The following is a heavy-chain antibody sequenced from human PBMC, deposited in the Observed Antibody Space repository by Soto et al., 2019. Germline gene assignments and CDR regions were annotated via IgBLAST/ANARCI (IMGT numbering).Heavy chain of an antibody. CDR1: GGSFSAYY. CDR3: ARGLKNYYGSGALNY. V-gene: IGHV4-34*01. CDR2: INHSGST. Sequence: SQTLCLTCAVYGGSFSAYYWSWIRQPPGKGLEWIGEINHSGSTNYNPSLKIRVTISVDTSKNQFSLKLSSVTAADTAVYYCARGLKNYYGSGALNYWGQGTLVTVSS. J-gene: IGHJ4*02. D-gene: IGHD3-10*01.